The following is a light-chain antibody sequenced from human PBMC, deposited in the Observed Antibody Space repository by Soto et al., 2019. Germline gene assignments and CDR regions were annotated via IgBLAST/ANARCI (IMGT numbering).Light chain of an antibody. CDR3: CSYAGSHTYV. CDR1: SSDVGSYIS. V-gene: IGLV2-11*01. J-gene: IGLJ1*01. Sequence: QSVLTQPRSVSGSPGQSVTISCTGTSSDVGSYISVSWYQQHPGKAPKLMIYDVSKRPSGVPDRFSGSKSDNTASLTISGLQAEDEADYYCCSYAGSHTYVFGTGTRSPS. CDR2: DVS.